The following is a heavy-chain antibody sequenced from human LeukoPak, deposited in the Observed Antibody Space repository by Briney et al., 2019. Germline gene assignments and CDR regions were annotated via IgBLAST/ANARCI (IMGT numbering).Heavy chain of an antibody. J-gene: IGHJ4*02. Sequence: GGSLRLSCAASGFTFSHYGMNWVRQAPGKGLEWVSYISSSSSTIYYADSVKGRFTISRDNAKNSLYLQMNSLRAEDTAVYYCAKDSDLAGLYYFDYWGQGTLVTVSS. D-gene: IGHD6-19*01. CDR1: GFTFSHYG. CDR3: AKDSDLAGLYYFDY. CDR2: ISSSSSTI. V-gene: IGHV3-48*01.